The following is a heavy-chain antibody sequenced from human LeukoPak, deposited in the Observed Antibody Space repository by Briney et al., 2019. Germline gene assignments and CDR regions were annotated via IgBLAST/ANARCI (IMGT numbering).Heavy chain of an antibody. CDR2: INCSGGSK. V-gene: IGHV3-23*01. D-gene: IGHD3-10*01. J-gene: IGHJ6*02. Sequence: GALGLSLAAYGIPVRRYAIRWGRPAPGKGVGWGSAINCSGGSKYYRGSVKGRFTISRDNSKNTLYLQMNSLRAEDTAVYYCARSRVDNVLLWFGELSPPYYYGMDVWGQGTTVTVSS. CDR1: GIPVRRYA. CDR3: ARSRVDNVLLWFGELSPPYYYGMDV.